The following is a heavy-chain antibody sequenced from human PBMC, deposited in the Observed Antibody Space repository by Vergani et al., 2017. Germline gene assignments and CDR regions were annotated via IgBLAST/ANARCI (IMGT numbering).Heavy chain of an antibody. Sequence: EVQLVQSGAEVKKPGATMKISCKVSGYTFTDHYMHWVKQAPGKGLEWMELVDPEDGETIYAEKFKGRVTIAADTSTDTAHLELSSLRSEDTAVYYCATPQTVTTGGMEVWVQGTTVIVSS. CDR1: GYTFTDHY. V-gene: IGHV1-69-2*01. CDR2: VDPEDGET. J-gene: IGHJ6*02. CDR3: ATPQTVTTGGMEV. D-gene: IGHD4-17*01.